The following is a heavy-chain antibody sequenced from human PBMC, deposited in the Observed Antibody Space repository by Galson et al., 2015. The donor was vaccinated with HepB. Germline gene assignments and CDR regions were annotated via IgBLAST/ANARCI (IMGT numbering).Heavy chain of an antibody. CDR1: GYTFTSYG. Sequence: QSGAEVKKPGASVKVSCKASGYTFTSYGISWVRQAPGQGLEWMGGTSVYNGNTKYAQKLQGRVTLTTDTSTSTAYMELRSLRSDDTAVYYCARDRGHVVVTAMGYYYYSMDVWGQGTTVTVSS. J-gene: IGHJ6*02. D-gene: IGHD2-21*02. V-gene: IGHV1-18*01. CDR2: TSVYNGNT. CDR3: ARDRGHVVVTAMGYYYYSMDV.